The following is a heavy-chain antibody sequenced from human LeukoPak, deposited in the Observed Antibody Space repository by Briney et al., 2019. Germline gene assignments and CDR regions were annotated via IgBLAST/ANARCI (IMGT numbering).Heavy chain of an antibody. Sequence: ASVKVSCKASGYTFTSYYMHWVRQAPGQGLEWMGIINPSGGSTSYAQKFQGRVTMTRDMSTSTVYMELSSLRSEDTAVYYCARDLGSVIVGALFDYWGQGTLVTVSS. J-gene: IGHJ4*02. CDR3: ARDLGSVIVGALFDY. D-gene: IGHD1-26*01. CDR2: INPSGGST. CDR1: GYTFTSYY. V-gene: IGHV1-46*01.